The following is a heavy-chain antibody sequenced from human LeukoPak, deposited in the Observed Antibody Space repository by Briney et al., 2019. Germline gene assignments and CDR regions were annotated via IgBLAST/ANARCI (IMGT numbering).Heavy chain of an antibody. CDR1: GFTFSSYG. D-gene: IGHD2/OR15-2a*01. V-gene: IGHV3-30*18. J-gene: IGHJ4*02. CDR2: ISYDGSNK. Sequence: QTGGSLRLSCAASGFTFSSYGMHWVRQAPGKGLEWVAVISYDGSNKYYADSVKGRFTISRDNSKNTLYLRMNSLRAEDTAVYYCAKDLLFDYWGQGTLVTVSS. CDR3: AKDLLFDY.